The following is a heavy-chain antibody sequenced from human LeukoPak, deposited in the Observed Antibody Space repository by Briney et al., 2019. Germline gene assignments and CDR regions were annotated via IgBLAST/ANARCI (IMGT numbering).Heavy chain of an antibody. CDR2: INPSGGST. CDR1: GYTFTSYY. V-gene: IGHV1-46*01. CDR3: AKDGSLWFGELSYSQPLGWYFDL. Sequence: GASVKVSCKASGYTFTSYYMHWVRQAPGQGLEWMGIINPSGGSTSYAQKFQGRVTMTRDTSTSTVYMELSSLRSEDTAVYYCAKDGSLWFGELSYSQPLGWYFDLWGRGTLVTVSS. J-gene: IGHJ2*01. D-gene: IGHD3-10*01.